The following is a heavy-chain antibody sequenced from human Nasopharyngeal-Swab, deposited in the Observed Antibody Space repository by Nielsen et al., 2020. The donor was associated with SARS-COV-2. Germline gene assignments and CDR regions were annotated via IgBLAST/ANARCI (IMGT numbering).Heavy chain of an antibody. CDR1: GFTFSSYA. J-gene: IGHJ4*02. D-gene: IGHD2-15*01. CDR2: ISYDGSNK. V-gene: IGHV3-30*04. CDR3: AREMGGGEEVVDVDY. Sequence: GESLKISCAASGFTFSSYAMHWVRQAPGTGLEWVAVISYDGSNKYYADSVKGRFTISRDNSKNTLYLQMNSLRAEDTAVYYCAREMGGGEEVVDVDYWGQGTLVTVSS.